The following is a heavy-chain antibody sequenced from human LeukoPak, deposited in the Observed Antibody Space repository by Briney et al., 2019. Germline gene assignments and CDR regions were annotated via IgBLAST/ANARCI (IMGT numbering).Heavy chain of an antibody. J-gene: IGHJ4*02. Sequence: SETLSLTCTVSGGSISSYYWSWIRQPPGKGLEWIGYIYYSGSTNYNPSLKSRVTISVDTSKNQFSLKLSTLTAADTAEHSCARAPQVPWQVDYRCQETLVPVSS. CDR2: IYYSGST. V-gene: IGHV4-59*01. D-gene: IGHD4/OR15-4a*01. CDR1: GGSISSYY. CDR3: ARAPQVPWQVDY.